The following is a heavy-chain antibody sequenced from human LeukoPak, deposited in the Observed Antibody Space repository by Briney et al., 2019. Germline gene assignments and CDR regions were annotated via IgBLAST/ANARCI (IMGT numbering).Heavy chain of an antibody. Sequence: SETLPLTCTVSGGSLSSYYWSWIRQPAGKGLEWIGRIYTSGSTNYNPSLKSRVTMSVDTSKNQFSLKLSSVTAADTAVYYCAGLYYYGSGSSFDYWGQGTLVTVSS. CDR2: IYTSGST. J-gene: IGHJ4*02. D-gene: IGHD3-10*01. V-gene: IGHV4-4*07. CDR3: AGLYYYGSGSSFDY. CDR1: GGSLSSYY.